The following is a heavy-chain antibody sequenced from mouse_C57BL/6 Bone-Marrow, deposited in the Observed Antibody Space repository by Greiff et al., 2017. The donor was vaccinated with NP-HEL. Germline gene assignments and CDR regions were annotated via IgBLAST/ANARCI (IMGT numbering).Heavy chain of an antibody. Sequence: EVKLVESGGGLVKPGGSLKLSCAASGFTFSSYAMSWVRQTPEKRLEWVATISDGGSYTYYPDNVKGRFTISRDNAKNNLYLQMSHLKSEDTAMYYCARDQEVTTFAYWGQGTLVTVSA. CDR3: ARDQEVTTFAY. D-gene: IGHD2-2*01. V-gene: IGHV5-4*01. CDR2: ISDGGSYT. CDR1: GFTFSSYA. J-gene: IGHJ3*01.